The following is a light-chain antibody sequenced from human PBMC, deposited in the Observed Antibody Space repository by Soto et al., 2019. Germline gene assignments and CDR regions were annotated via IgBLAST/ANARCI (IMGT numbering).Light chain of an antibody. Sequence: QSALAQPSSVSVSPGQSITISCTGTSTDVGGYNYVSWYQHHSGKAPKLLIYEVTNRPSGISDRFSGSKSVNTASLTISGLQAEDEPDYYCGSYSSTDTPFVFGTGTKVTVL. J-gene: IGLJ1*01. CDR1: STDVGGYNY. CDR2: EVT. V-gene: IGLV2-14*01. CDR3: GSYSSTDTPFV.